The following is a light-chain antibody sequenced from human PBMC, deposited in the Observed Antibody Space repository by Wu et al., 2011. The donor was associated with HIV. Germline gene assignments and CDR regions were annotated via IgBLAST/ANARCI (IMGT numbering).Light chain of an antibody. CDR2: GTS. J-gene: IGKJ2*01. V-gene: IGKV3-20*01. CDR3: HHYGNSPHT. CDR1: QTVDDPY. Sequence: EIVLTQSPDTLSLSPGESATLSCRASQTVDDPYLAWYQQRPGQAPSLVIYGTSTRATGTPDRFSGSGAGTDFTLTISRLEPEDFAMYYCHHYGNSPHTFGRGTKLEV.